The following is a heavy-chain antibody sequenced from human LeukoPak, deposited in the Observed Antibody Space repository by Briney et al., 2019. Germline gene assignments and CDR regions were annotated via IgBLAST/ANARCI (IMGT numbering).Heavy chain of an antibody. D-gene: IGHD6-19*01. CDR3: ARLDGQWLVSDY. Sequence: PGGSLRLSCAASGFTFSSYWMSWDRQAPGKGLEWVANIKQDGSEKYYVDSAKGRFTISRDNAKNSLYLQMNSLRAEDTAVYYCARLDGQWLVSDYWGQGTLVTVSS. J-gene: IGHJ4*02. V-gene: IGHV3-7*03. CDR1: GFTFSSYW. CDR2: IKQDGSEK.